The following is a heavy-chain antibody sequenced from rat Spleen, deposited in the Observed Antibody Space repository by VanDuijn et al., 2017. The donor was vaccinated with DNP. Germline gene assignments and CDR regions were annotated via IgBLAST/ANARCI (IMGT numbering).Heavy chain of an antibody. CDR1: GLSLTSNS. Sequence: QVQLKESGPGLVQPSQTLSLTCTVSGLSLTSNSVSWIRQPPGKGLEWIAAISSGGGTYYNSALKSRLSIRRDTSKSRVFLKMNSLQTEDTAIYFCTSSYIYYWGQGVMVTVSS. D-gene: IGHD1-2*01. CDR3: TSSYIYY. V-gene: IGHV2-47*01. J-gene: IGHJ2*01. CDR2: ISSGGGT.